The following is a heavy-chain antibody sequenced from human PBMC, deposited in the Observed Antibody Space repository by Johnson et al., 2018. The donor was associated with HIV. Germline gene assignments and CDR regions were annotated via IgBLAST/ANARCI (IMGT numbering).Heavy chain of an antibody. J-gene: IGHJ3*02. V-gene: IGHV3-30*07. Sequence: QVQLVESGGGVVQPGRSLRLSCTASGFTFNNYPMHWVRQAPGKGLEWVAVISYDGSNKYYADSVKGRFAISRDNSKNTLYLQMNSLRAEDTAVYYCARDDTMMHGFDIWGQGTMVTVSS. CDR1: GFTFNNYP. D-gene: IGHD3-22*01. CDR2: ISYDGSNK. CDR3: ARDDTMMHGFDI.